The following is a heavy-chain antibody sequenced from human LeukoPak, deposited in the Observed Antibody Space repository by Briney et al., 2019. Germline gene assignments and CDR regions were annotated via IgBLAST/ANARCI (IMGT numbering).Heavy chain of an antibody. Sequence: GGSLRLSCVASGFTFSSYAMSWVRQAPGKGLEWVSAISGSGGSTYYADSVKGRFTISRDNSKNTLYLQMNSLRAEDTAVYYCAKSVGFGDSYPGDYWGQGTLVTVSS. CDR3: AKSVGFGDSYPGDY. V-gene: IGHV3-23*01. CDR1: GFTFSSYA. CDR2: ISGSGGST. D-gene: IGHD3-10*01. J-gene: IGHJ4*02.